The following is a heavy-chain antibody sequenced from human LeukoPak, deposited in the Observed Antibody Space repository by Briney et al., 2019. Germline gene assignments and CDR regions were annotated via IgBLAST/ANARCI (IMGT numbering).Heavy chain of an antibody. CDR1: GGTFSSYA. Sequence: ASVKVSCKASGGTFSSYAISWVRQAPGQGLGWMGRIIPILGIANYAQKFQGRVTITADKSTSTAYMELSSLRSEDTAVYYCARGRYYYDSSGYAYWGQGTLVTVSS. CDR2: IIPILGIA. CDR3: ARGRYYYDSSGYAY. J-gene: IGHJ4*02. D-gene: IGHD3-22*01. V-gene: IGHV1-69*04.